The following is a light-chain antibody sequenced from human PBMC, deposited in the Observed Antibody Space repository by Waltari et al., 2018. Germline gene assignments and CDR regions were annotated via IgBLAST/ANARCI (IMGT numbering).Light chain of an antibody. V-gene: IGLV2-8*01. CDR3: SSYAGSNNLGV. Sequence: QSALTQPPSASGSPGQSVTISCTGTSSDVGGYNYVSWYQQHPGKAPKPMIYDVNERPAGVPDRFSGDKSGTPASRTVSGLQTEDEADYYCSSYAGSNNLGVFGGGTKLTVL. J-gene: IGLJ2*01. CDR2: DVN. CDR1: SSDVGGYNY.